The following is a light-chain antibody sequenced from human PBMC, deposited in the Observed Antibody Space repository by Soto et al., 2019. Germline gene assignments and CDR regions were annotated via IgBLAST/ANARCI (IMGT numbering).Light chain of an antibody. V-gene: IGLV2-11*01. Sequence: SALTQPRSVSGSPGQSVTISCTGTSSDVGGYNYVSWYQQHPGKAPKLMIYDVSKRPSGVSDRFSGSKSGNTASLTISGLQAEDEADYYCCSYAGSYTWVFGGGTKLTVL. J-gene: IGLJ3*02. CDR3: CSYAGSYTWV. CDR2: DVS. CDR1: SSDVGGYNY.